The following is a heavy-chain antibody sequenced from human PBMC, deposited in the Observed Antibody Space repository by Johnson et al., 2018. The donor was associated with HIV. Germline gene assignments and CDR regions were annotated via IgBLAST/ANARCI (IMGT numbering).Heavy chain of an antibody. D-gene: IGHD1-1*01. CDR3: ARTNWNDDAGGAIDI. Sequence: VQLVESGGDLIQPGGSLRLSCTASGYTLSLFAMHWVRQAPGKGLEYVSGINSDGGTTEYVNSVKGRFTISRDNSKNTLYLQMGSLRIEDGAVYYCARTNWNDDAGGAIDIWGQGTTVTVSS. CDR1: GYTLSLFA. CDR2: INSDGGTT. J-gene: IGHJ3*02. V-gene: IGHV3-64*01.